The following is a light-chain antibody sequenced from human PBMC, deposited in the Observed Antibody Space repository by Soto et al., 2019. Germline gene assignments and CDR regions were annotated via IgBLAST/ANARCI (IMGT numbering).Light chain of an antibody. CDR1: SSDVGGYNY. V-gene: IGLV2-14*01. Sequence: LTQPASVSGSPGQSITISCTGTSSDVGGYNYVSWYQQHPGKAPKLMIYDVSNRPSGVSNRFSGSKSGNTASLTISGLQAEDEADYYCSSYTSSRTYVFGTGTKVTVL. CDR3: SSYTSSRTYV. CDR2: DVS. J-gene: IGLJ1*01.